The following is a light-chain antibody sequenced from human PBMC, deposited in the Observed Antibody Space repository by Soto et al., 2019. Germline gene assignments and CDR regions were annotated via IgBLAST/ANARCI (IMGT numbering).Light chain of an antibody. V-gene: IGKV3-11*01. Sequence: EVVWTQSPATLSLSPGDRATLSCRAVQSVNNFLAWYQQKPGQTPRLLIYDASKRATGIPGRFSGSGSGTDFTLTISSLEPEDFAVYYCQQRSNWPPALSFGGGTKV. CDR2: DAS. CDR1: QSVNNF. J-gene: IGKJ4*01. CDR3: QQRSNWPPALS.